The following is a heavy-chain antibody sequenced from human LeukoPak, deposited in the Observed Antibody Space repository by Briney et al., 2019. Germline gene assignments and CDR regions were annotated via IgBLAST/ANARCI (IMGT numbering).Heavy chain of an antibody. J-gene: IGHJ4*02. D-gene: IGHD3-22*01. V-gene: IGHV4-34*01. CDR2: INHSGST. CDR3: ARSGSSGLMGGYFDY. Sequence: SETLSLTCAVYGGSFSGYYWSWIRQPPGKGLEWIGEINHSGSTNYNPSLKSRVTISVDTSKNQFSLKLSSVTAADTAVYYCARSGSSGLMGGYFDYWGQGTLVTVSS. CDR1: GGSFSGYY.